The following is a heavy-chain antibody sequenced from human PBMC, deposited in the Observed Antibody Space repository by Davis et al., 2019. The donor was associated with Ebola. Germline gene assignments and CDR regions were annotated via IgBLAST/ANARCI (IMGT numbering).Heavy chain of an antibody. Sequence: ASVKVSCKASGYTFSSYYTHWVRQAPGQGLEWMGVITPSGGSTDYAQKFQGRVTMTRDTSTNTVYMELSSLRSEDTAMYYCARGFNYDSGSYYNSGFDYWGQGTLVTVSS. D-gene: IGHD3-10*01. CDR2: ITPSGGST. CDR1: GYTFSSYY. J-gene: IGHJ4*02. V-gene: IGHV1-46*01. CDR3: ARGFNYDSGSYYNSGFDY.